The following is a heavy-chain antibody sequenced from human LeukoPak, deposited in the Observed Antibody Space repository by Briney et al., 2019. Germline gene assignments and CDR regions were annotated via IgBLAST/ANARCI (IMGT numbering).Heavy chain of an antibody. J-gene: IGHJ5*02. D-gene: IGHD3-22*01. CDR2: INPSGGST. CDR3: ARDAHDSEVVITNNWFDP. V-gene: IGHV1-46*01. Sequence: ASVKVSCKASGYTFTSYYMHWVRQAPGQGPEWMGIINPSGGSTSYAQKFQGRVTMTRDTSTSTVYMELSSLGSEDTAVYYCARDAHDSEVVITNNWFDPWGQGTLVTVSS. CDR1: GYTFTSYY.